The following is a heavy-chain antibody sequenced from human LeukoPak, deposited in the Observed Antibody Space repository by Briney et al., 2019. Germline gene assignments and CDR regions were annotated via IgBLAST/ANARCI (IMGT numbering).Heavy chain of an antibody. V-gene: IGHV4-59*12. D-gene: IGHD3-10*01. CDR1: GGSISSYC. Sequence: SETLSLTCTVSGGSISSYCWSWLRQPPGKGLEWIGYIYYSGSTNYNPSLKSRVTISVDTSKNQFSLKLSSVTAADTAVYYCAREGFGELSHFDYWGQGTLVTVSS. J-gene: IGHJ4*02. CDR3: AREGFGELSHFDY. CDR2: IYYSGST.